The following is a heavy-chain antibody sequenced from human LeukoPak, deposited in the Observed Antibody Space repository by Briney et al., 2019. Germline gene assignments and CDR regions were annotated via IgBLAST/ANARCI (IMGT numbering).Heavy chain of an antibody. CDR2: INPNSGGT. CDR3: ARGATVTRYYYYYYYMDV. J-gene: IGHJ6*03. D-gene: IGHD4-17*01. Sequence: ASVKVSCKAPGYTFTGYYMHWVRQAPGQGLEWMGWINPNSGGTNYAQKFQGRVTMTRDTSISTAYMELSRLRSDDTAVYYCARGATVTRYYYYYYYMDVWGKGTTVTVSS. V-gene: IGHV1-2*02. CDR1: GYTFTGYY.